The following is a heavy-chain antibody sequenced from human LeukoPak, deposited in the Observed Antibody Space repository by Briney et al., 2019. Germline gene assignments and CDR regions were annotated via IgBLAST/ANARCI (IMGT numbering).Heavy chain of an antibody. CDR2: ISGSSSYI. V-gene: IGHV3-21*01. Sequence: GSLRLSCAASGFTFSGYDMNWVRQAPGKGLEWVSSISGSSSYIYYADSMKGRFTISRDNAKNSLYLQMNSLRAEDTALYYCTKDLRYYYADNHSEMDEHDYWGQGTLVTVSS. CDR1: GFTFSGYD. D-gene: IGHD4-23*01. J-gene: IGHJ4*02. CDR3: TKDLRYYYADNHSEMDEHDY.